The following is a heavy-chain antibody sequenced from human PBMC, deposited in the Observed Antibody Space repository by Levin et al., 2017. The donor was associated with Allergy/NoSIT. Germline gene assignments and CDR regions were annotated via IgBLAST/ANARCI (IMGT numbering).Heavy chain of an antibody. CDR3: AGTPLDFFDI. D-gene: IGHD3/OR15-3a*01. Sequence: ASVKVSCKIFGHTLSEKAIHWVRQAPGKGLEWMGGFDPEDGEIIYAQKFQGRVTMTEDTSTDTAYMELSSLRSEDTAMYYCAGTPLDFFDIWGQGTMVIVSS. CDR1: GHTLSEKA. J-gene: IGHJ3*02. V-gene: IGHV1-24*01. CDR2: FDPEDGEI.